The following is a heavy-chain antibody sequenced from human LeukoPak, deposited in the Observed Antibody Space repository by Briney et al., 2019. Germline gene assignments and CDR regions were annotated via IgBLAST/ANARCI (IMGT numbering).Heavy chain of an antibody. CDR3: ARHSSRDAFDI. Sequence: SETLSLTCTVSGGSISTTSYYWGWIRQPPGKGLEWIGGIYYTGITFYNASLKSRVTISVDTSKNQFSLDLSSVTAADTALYYCARHSSRDAFDIWGQGTMVTVSS. J-gene: IGHJ3*02. V-gene: IGHV4-39*01. CDR2: IYYTGIT. D-gene: IGHD6-13*01. CDR1: GGSISTTSYY.